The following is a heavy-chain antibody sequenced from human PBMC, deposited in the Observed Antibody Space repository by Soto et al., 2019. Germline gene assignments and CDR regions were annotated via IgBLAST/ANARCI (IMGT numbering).Heavy chain of an antibody. Sequence: EVQLVESGGGLVQPGGSLRLSCAVSGFTLSDHYIDWVRQAPGKGLEWVGRSRNKANSYSTDYGASVKGRFTISRDGSKNARYLQMNSLKIEDTAVYYCARGVVVAGQFSGLDVWGQGTTVTVSS. D-gene: IGHD2-21*01. J-gene: IGHJ6*02. CDR3: ARGVVVAGQFSGLDV. CDR1: GFTLSDHY. V-gene: IGHV3-72*01. CDR2: SRNKANSYST.